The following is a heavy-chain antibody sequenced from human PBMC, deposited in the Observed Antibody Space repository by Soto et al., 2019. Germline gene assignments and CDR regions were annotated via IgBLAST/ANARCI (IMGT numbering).Heavy chain of an antibody. CDR3: AKDSSGWYPSYYYYMDV. Sequence: PGGSLRLSCAASGFTFSSYAMSWVRQAPGKGLEWVSAISGSGGSTYYADSVKGRFTISRDNSKNTLYLQMNSLRAEDTAVYYCAKDSSGWYPSYYYYMDVWGKGTKVTVSS. V-gene: IGHV3-23*01. CDR1: GFTFSSYA. CDR2: ISGSGGST. J-gene: IGHJ6*03. D-gene: IGHD6-19*01.